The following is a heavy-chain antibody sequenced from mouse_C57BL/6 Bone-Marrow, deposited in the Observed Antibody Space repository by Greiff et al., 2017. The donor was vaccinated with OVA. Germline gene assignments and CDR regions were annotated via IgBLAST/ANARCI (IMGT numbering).Heavy chain of an antibody. CDR2: IWSGGST. D-gene: IGHD2-5*01. Sequence: VQLQQSGPGLVQPSQSLSITCTVSGFSLTSYGVHWVRQSPGKGLEWLGVIWSGGSTDYNAAFISRLSISKDNSKSQVFFKMNSLQADDTAIYYCARNLGYSNYVGYAMDYWGQGTSVTVSS. CDR1: GFSLTSYG. CDR3: ARNLGYSNYVGYAMDY. V-gene: IGHV2-2*01. J-gene: IGHJ4*01.